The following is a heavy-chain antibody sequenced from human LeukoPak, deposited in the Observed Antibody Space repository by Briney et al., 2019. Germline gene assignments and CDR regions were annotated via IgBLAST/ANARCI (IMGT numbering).Heavy chain of an antibody. CDR3: ARDRRIAAAGTGQLEDLNWFDP. Sequence: ASVKVSCKASGYTFTGYYMHWVRQAPGQGLEWMGWINPNSGGTNYAQKFQGRVTMTRDTSISTAYMELSRLRSDDTAVYYCARDRRIAAAGTGQLEDLNWFDPWGQGTLVTVSS. CDR2: INPNSGGT. J-gene: IGHJ5*02. CDR1: GYTFTGYY. V-gene: IGHV1-2*02. D-gene: IGHD6-13*01.